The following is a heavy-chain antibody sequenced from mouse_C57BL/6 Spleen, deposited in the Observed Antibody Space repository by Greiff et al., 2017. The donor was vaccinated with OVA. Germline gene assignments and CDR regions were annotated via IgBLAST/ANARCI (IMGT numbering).Heavy chain of an antibody. CDR1: GFTFSSYA. J-gene: IGHJ3*01. Sequence: DVHLVEPGGGLVKPGGSLKLSCAASGFTFSSYAMSWVRQTPEKRLEWVATISDGGSYTYYPDNVKGRFTISRDNAKNNLYLQMSHLKSEDTAMYYCARDDYDGAWFAYWGQGTLVTVSA. V-gene: IGHV5-4*01. CDR3: ARDDYDGAWFAY. D-gene: IGHD2-4*01. CDR2: ISDGGSYT.